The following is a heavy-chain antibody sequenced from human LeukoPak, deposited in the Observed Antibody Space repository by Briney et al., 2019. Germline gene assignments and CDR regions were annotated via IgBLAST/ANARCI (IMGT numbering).Heavy chain of an antibody. D-gene: IGHD3-10*01. CDR1: GYIFTDYY. J-gene: IGHJ5*02. CDR3: ARDSLGITMARGWPES. CDR2: IIPNSGGT. V-gene: IGHV1-2*02. Sequence: ASVKVSCKASGYIFTDYYRHWVRQAPGQGLEWMGWIIPNSGGTNSAQNFQGRVTMTRDTSVSTAYLELSRLRSDDTAVYYCARDSLGITMARGWPESWGQGTLVTVSS.